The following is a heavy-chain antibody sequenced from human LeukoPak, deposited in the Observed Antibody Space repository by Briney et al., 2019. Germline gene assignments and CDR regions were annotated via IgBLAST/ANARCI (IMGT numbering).Heavy chain of an antibody. J-gene: IGHJ5*02. V-gene: IGHV4-59*01. D-gene: IGHD6-13*01. CDR3: ASYSSSWYDLGLDP. Sequence: SETLSLTCTVSGGSISSYYWSWIRQPPGKGLEWIGYIYYSGSTNYNPSLKSRVTISVDTSKNQFSLKLSSVTAADTAVYYCASYSSSWYDLGLDPWGQGTLVTVPT. CDR1: GGSISSYY. CDR2: IYYSGST.